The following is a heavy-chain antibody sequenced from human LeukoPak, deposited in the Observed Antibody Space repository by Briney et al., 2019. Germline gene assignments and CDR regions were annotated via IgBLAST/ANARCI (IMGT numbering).Heavy chain of an antibody. CDR3: ARGPDSSGYYYFDY. Sequence: SGTLSLTCAVSGGSISSSNWWSWVRQPPGKGLEWIGEIYHSGSTNYNPSLKSRVTISVDKSKNQFSLKLSSVTAADTAVYFCARGPDSSGYYYFDYWGQGTLVTVSS. V-gene: IGHV4-4*02. J-gene: IGHJ4*02. D-gene: IGHD3-22*01. CDR2: IYHSGST. CDR1: GGSISSSNW.